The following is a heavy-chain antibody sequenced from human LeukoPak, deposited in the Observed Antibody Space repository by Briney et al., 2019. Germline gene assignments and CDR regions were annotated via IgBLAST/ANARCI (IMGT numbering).Heavy chain of an antibody. CDR3: ARIVVVPAAMFSYYYYYMDV. J-gene: IGHJ6*03. CDR2: INPNSGGT. D-gene: IGHD2-2*01. CDR1: GYTFTGYY. V-gene: IGHV1-2*02. Sequence: ASVKVSCKASGYTFTGYYMHWVRQAPGQGLEWMGWINPNSGGTNYAQKFQGRVTMTRDTSISTAYMELSRLRSDDTAVYYCARIVVVPAAMFSYYYYYMDVWGKGTTVTVSS.